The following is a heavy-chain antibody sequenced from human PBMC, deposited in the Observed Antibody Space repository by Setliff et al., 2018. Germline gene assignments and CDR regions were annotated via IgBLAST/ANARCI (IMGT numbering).Heavy chain of an antibody. CDR3: ARANDYSSGWYLYYYGMDV. CDR1: GYTFTSYG. CDR2: ISAYNGNT. J-gene: IGHJ6*02. Sequence: GASVKVSCKASGYTFTSYGISWVRQAPGQGLEWMGWISAYNGNTNYAQKLQGRVTMTTDTSTSTAYMELRSLRSDDTAVYYCARANDYSSGWYLYYYGMDVWGQGTTVTVSS. D-gene: IGHD6-19*01. V-gene: IGHV1-18*01.